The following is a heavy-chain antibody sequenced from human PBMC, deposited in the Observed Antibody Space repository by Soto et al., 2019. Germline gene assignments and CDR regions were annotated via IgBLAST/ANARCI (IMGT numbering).Heavy chain of an antibody. Sequence: SETLSLTCAVYGGSFSGYYWSWIRQPPGKGLEWIGEINHSGSTNYNPSLKSRVTISVDTSKNQSSLKLSSVTAADTAVYYCARQVPAANYYYSGMDVWGQGTTVTVSS. J-gene: IGHJ6*02. CDR3: ARQVPAANYYYSGMDV. D-gene: IGHD2-2*01. CDR2: INHSGST. CDR1: GGSFSGYY. V-gene: IGHV4-34*01.